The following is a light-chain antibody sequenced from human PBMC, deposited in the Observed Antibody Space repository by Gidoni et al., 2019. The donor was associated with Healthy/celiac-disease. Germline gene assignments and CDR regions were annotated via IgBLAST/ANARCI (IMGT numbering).Light chain of an antibody. J-gene: IGLJ1*01. V-gene: IGLV2-14*01. CDR2: EGS. Sequence: SALTQPHSVSGSPGHSITISCTGTSSDVGSYYYVSWYQQHPGKAAKLMVDEGSTRPSGVSNRFAGYKSGNTASLTISGLQAEDEADYYCSSYTSSSTLAFGTGTKVTVL. CDR3: SSYTSSSTLA. CDR1: SSDVGSYYY.